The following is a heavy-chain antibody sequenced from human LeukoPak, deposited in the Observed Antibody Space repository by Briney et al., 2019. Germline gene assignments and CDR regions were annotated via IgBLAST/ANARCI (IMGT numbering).Heavy chain of an antibody. V-gene: IGHV1-18*01. CDR2: ISVNKGNT. Sequence: ASVKVSCKASGFTFNSYGISWVRQAPGRGLEWMGWISVNKGNTNYAQKLQGRVTMTTDTSTRTVYMELRSLRSDDTAVYYCASRSGTYPYYFDYWGQGTLVTVSS. CDR3: ASRSGTYPYYFDY. J-gene: IGHJ4*02. D-gene: IGHD1-26*01. CDR1: GFTFNSYG.